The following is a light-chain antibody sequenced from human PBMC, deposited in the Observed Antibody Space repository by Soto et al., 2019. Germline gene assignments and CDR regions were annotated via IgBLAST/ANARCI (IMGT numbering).Light chain of an antibody. J-gene: IGLJ1*01. V-gene: IGLV1-44*01. CDR1: SSNIGSNT. Sequence: QSVLTQPPSASGTPGQRVTISCSGSSSNIGSNTVNWYQQLPGTAPKLLIYSNNQRPSGVPDRFSGSKSGTSAPLAISGLQSEDEGDYYCAAWDDSLNGYVFGTGTKVTVL. CDR2: SNN. CDR3: AAWDDSLNGYV.